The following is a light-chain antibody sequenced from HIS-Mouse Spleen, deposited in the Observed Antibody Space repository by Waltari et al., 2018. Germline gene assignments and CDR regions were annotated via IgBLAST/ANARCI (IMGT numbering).Light chain of an antibody. V-gene: IGKV1-9*01. Sequence: DIQLTQSPSFLSASVGDRVTITRRASQGISSYLAWYQQKPGKAPKLLIYAASTLQRGVPSRFSGSGSGTEFTLTISSLQPEDFGTYYCQQLNSYPPTFGQGTKVEIK. J-gene: IGKJ1*01. CDR1: QGISSY. CDR2: AAS. CDR3: QQLNSYPPT.